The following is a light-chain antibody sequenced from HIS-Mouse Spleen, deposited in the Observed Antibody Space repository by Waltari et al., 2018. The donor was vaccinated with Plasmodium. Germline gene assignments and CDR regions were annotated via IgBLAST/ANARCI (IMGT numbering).Light chain of an antibody. CDR2: GAS. J-gene: IGKJ3*01. V-gene: IGKV3-15*01. Sequence: EIVMTQSPATLSVSPGERATPSCRASQSVSSNLAWYQQKPRQAPRLLIYGASTRATGIPARFSGSGSGTEFTLTISSLQSEDFAVYYCQQYNNWSFTFGPGTKVDIK. CDR1: QSVSSN. CDR3: QQYNNWSFT.